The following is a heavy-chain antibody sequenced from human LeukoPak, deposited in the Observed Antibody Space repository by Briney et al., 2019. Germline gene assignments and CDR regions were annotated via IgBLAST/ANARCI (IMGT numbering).Heavy chain of an antibody. Sequence: SETLSLTCTVSGGSISSSSYYWGWIRQPPGKGLEWIGSIYYSGSTYYNPSLKSRVTISVDTSKNQFSLKLSSVTAADTAVYYCARGRITMVRGVGRPFDYWGQGTLVTVSS. CDR1: GGSISSSSYY. CDR2: IYYSGST. D-gene: IGHD3-10*01. CDR3: ARGRITMVRGVGRPFDY. V-gene: IGHV4-39*07. J-gene: IGHJ4*02.